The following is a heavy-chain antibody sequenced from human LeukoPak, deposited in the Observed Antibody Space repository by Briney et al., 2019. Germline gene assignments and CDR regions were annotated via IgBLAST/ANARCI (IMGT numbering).Heavy chain of an antibody. V-gene: IGHV1-8*01. D-gene: IGHD2-2*02. J-gene: IGHJ4*02. CDR2: MNPNSGNR. CDR1: GYTFSSYD. Sequence: ASVKVSCKASGYTFSSYDINWVRQATGQGLEWMGWMNPNSGNRGYARKFQGRVTMTRDTSISTAYMELSGLRSEDTAVYYCARGTPYCSSASCYNYWGQGTQVTVSP. CDR3: ARGTPYCSSASCYNY.